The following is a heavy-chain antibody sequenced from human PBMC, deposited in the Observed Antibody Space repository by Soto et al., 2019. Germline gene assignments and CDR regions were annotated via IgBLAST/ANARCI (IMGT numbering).Heavy chain of an antibody. CDR2: IYYSGST. Sequence: SETLSLTCTVSGVSISSYYWSWIRQPPGKGLEWIGYIYYSGSTNYNPSLKSRVTISVDTSKNQFSLKLSSVTAADTAVYYCARDEGYWGQGTLVTVSS. CDR3: ARDEGY. CDR1: GVSISSYY. V-gene: IGHV4-59*01. J-gene: IGHJ4*02.